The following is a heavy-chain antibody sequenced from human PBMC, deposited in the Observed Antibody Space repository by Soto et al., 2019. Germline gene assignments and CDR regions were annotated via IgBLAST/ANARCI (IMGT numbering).Heavy chain of an antibody. CDR3: ARDSRPGSYKKRYNWFDP. V-gene: IGHV1-18*01. CDR1: GYTFTSYG. Sequence: ASVKVSCKASGYTFTSYGISWVRQAPGQGLEWMGWISAYNGNTNYAQKLQGRVTMTTDTSTSTAYMELRSLRSDDPAVYYCARDSRPGSYKKRYNWFDPWGQGTLVTVSS. D-gene: IGHD1-26*01. CDR2: ISAYNGNT. J-gene: IGHJ5*02.